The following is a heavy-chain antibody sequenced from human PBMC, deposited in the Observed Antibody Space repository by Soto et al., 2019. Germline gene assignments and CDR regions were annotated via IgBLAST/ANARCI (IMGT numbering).Heavy chain of an antibody. J-gene: IGHJ4*02. CDR1: GFTFSSYA. CDR2: ISYDGSNK. D-gene: IGHD3-22*01. V-gene: IGHV3-30-3*01. Sequence: QVQLVESGGGVVQPGRSLRLSCAASGFTFSSYAMHWVRQAPGKGLEWVAVISYDGSNKYYADSVKGRFTISRDNSKNSLYLQMNSLRAEDTAVYYCAREIARLLGCWGQGTLVTVSS. CDR3: AREIARLLGC.